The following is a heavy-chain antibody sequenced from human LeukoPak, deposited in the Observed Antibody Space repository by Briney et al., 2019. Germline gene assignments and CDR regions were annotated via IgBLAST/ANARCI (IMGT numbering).Heavy chain of an antibody. J-gene: IGHJ2*01. D-gene: IGHD6-13*01. CDR1: GFTFSSYA. CDR3: SKGGRGEAAAGTNWYFDL. V-gene: IGHV3-23*01. CDR2: IDGTGGTT. Sequence: GGSLRLSCAASGFTFSSYAMSWVRQASGKGLEWVSSIDGTGGTTYYADAVKGRFTISRDNSKNTVCLQMNSLRDDDTAKYYCSKGGRGEAAAGTNWYFDLWGRGALVTVSS.